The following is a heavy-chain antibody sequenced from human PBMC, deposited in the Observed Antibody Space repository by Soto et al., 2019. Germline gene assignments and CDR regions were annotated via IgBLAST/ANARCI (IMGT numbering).Heavy chain of an antibody. CDR3: ARGQRFSDWFDP. J-gene: IGHJ5*02. CDR1: GGSISGYY. CDR2: IYSSGTT. Sequence: PSVTLCITCTVSGGSISGYYWTWIRQPAGKGLEWIGRIYSSGTTKYNPSLKSRVTMSLDTSKNQFSLRLSSVTATDTAVYYCARGQRFSDWFDPWGPGTLVTVSS. D-gene: IGHD3-3*01. V-gene: IGHV4-4*07.